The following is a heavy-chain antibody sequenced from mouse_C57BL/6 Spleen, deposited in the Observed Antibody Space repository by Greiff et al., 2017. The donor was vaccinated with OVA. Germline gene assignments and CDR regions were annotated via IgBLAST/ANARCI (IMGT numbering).Heavy chain of an antibody. J-gene: IGHJ4*01. V-gene: IGHV1-58*01. Sequence: EVQLQESGAELVRPGSSVKMSCKTSGYTFTSYGINWVKQRPGQGLEWIGYIYIGNGYTEYNEKFKGKATLTSDTSSSTAYMQLSSLTSEDSAIDFCARGYYDSSGVYAMDYWGQGTSVTVSS. CDR2: IYIGNGYT. CDR3: ARGYYDSSGVYAMDY. D-gene: IGHD1-1*01. CDR1: GYTFTSYG.